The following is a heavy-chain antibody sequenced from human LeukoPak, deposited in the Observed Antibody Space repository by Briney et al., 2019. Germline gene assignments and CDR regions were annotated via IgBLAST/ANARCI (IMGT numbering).Heavy chain of an antibody. V-gene: IGHV3-21*01. CDR2: ISSGSGYI. CDR3: ARGRYRGSGGWFDP. CDR1: GFTFSSYN. J-gene: IGHJ5*02. D-gene: IGHD6-25*01. Sequence: GGSLRLSCAASGFTFSSYNMNWVRQAPGKGLEWVSSISSGSGYIYSADSVKGRFTISRDNAKNSLYLQMNNLRAEDTAVYYCARGRYRGSGGWFDPWGQGTLVTVSS.